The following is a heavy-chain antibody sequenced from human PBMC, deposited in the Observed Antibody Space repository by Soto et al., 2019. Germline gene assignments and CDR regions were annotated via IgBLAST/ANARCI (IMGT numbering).Heavy chain of an antibody. CDR3: ARVEGYYDSSGYNWFDP. CDR2: IYYSGST. Sequence: PSETLSLTCTVSGCTISSGDYYWTWIRQPPGKGLEWIGYIYYSGSTHYNPSLKSRLTISLDTSKNQFSLKLSSVTAADTAVYYCARVEGYYDSSGYNWFDPWGQGTLVTVSS. D-gene: IGHD3-22*01. V-gene: IGHV4-30-4*01. J-gene: IGHJ5*02. CDR1: GCTISSGDYY.